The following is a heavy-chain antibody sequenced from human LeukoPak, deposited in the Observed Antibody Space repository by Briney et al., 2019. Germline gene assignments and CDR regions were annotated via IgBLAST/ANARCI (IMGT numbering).Heavy chain of an antibody. Sequence: PSETLSLTCAVYGGSFSGYYWSWIRQPPGKGLEWIGEINHSGSTNYNPSLKSRVTISVDTSKNQFSLKLSSVTDADTAVYYCARQSWYLDYGGQGTLVTVSS. V-gene: IGHV4-34*01. J-gene: IGHJ4*02. CDR2: INHSGST. CDR1: GGSFSGYY. D-gene: IGHD6-13*01. CDR3: ARQSWYLDY.